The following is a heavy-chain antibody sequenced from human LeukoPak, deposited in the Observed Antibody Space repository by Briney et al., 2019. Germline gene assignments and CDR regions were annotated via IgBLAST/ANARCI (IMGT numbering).Heavy chain of an antibody. J-gene: IGHJ5*02. D-gene: IGHD6-19*01. CDR1: GYTFTSYD. CDR3: ARYKAVAGDNWFDP. Sequence: ASVKVSCKASGYTFTSYDMNWVRQAPGQGLEWMGWINTNTGNPTYAQGFTGRFVFSLDTSVSTAYLQVSSLKAEDTAVYYCARYKAVAGDNWFDPWGQGTLVTVSS. V-gene: IGHV7-4-1*02. CDR2: INTNTGNP.